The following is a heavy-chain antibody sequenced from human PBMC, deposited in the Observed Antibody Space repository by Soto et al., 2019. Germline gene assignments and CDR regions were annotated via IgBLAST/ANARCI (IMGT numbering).Heavy chain of an antibody. CDR2: INPSGGST. Sequence: ASVKVSCKASGCTFTSYYMHWVRQAPGQGLEWMGIINPSGGSTSYAQKFRGRVTMTRDTSTSTVYMELSSLRSEDTAVYYCARDITIFGVVITAFDAFDIRGQGTMVTRLL. CDR1: GCTFTSYY. D-gene: IGHD3-3*01. CDR3: ARDITIFGVVITAFDAFDI. V-gene: IGHV1-46*03. J-gene: IGHJ3*02.